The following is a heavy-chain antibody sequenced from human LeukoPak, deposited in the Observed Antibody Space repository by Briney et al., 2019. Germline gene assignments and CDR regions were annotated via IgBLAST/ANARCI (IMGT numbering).Heavy chain of an antibody. CDR2: INPNSGGT. V-gene: IGHV1-2*02. CDR1: GYTFTGYY. D-gene: IGHD6-19*01. Sequence: GASVKVSYKASGYTFTGYYMHWGRQAPGQGLKWMGWINPNSGGTNYAQKFQGRVTMTRDTSISTAYMELSRLRSDDTAVYYCARDRGQWLVHYYYYGMDVWGQGTTVTVSS. J-gene: IGHJ6*02. CDR3: ARDRGQWLVHYYYYGMDV.